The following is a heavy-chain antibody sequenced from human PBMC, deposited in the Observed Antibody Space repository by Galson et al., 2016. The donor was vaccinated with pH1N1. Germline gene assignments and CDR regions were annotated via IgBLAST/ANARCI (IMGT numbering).Heavy chain of an antibody. D-gene: IGHD6-19*01. V-gene: IGHV4-39*01. CDR3: ARQMRGC. Sequence: ETLSLTCTVSGDSISGSHYYWGWIRQPPRKGLEWIGTISSGGNTYYNPSLKSRVTISVDTSKNLFSLKVRSVTASDTAVYYCARQMRGCWGQGTLVTVSS. CDR1: GDSISGSHYY. J-gene: IGHJ1*01. CDR2: ISSGGNT.